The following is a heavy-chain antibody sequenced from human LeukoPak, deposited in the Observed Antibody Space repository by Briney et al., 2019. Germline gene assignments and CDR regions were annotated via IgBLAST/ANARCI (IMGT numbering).Heavy chain of an antibody. CDR3: ASPDYYGSGSYYAVYHYGMDV. CDR1: EFTFSTYG. CDR2: IGGSGGST. V-gene: IGHV3-23*01. J-gene: IGHJ6*02. Sequence: PGGSLRLSCAASEFTFSTYGMHWVRQAPGKGLEWVSAIGGSGGSTYYYADSVQGRFTISRDNSKNTLYLQMNRLRAEDTAVYYCASPDYYGSGSYYAVYHYGMDVWGQGTTVTVSS. D-gene: IGHD3-10*01.